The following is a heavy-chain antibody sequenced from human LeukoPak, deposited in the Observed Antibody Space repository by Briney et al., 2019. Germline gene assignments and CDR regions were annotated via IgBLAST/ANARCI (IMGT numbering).Heavy chain of an antibody. D-gene: IGHD3-22*01. CDR1: GYTLTELS. V-gene: IGHV1-24*01. CDR3: ATSPWTRYYYDSSGYFDY. J-gene: IGHJ4*02. Sequence: ASVKVSCKVSGYTLTELSMHWVRQAPGKGLEWMGGFDPEDGETIYAQKFQGRVTMTEDTSTDTAYVELSSLRSEDTAVYYCATSPWTRYYYDSSGYFDYWGQGTLVTVSS. CDR2: FDPEDGET.